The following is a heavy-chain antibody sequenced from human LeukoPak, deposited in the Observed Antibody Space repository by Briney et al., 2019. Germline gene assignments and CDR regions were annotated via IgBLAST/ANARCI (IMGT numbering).Heavy chain of an antibody. J-gene: IGHJ4*02. CDR2: INPNSGGT. CDR1: GYTFTGFY. V-gene: IGHV1-2*06. Sequence: APVKVSCKASGYTFTGFYMHWVRQAPGQGREWMGRINPNSGGTNYAQKFQGRVTMTRDTSISTAYMELSRLRSDDTAVYYCASSERLRGSGGYYNVYWGQGTLVTVSS. CDR3: ASSERLRGSGGYYNVY. D-gene: IGHD3-10*01.